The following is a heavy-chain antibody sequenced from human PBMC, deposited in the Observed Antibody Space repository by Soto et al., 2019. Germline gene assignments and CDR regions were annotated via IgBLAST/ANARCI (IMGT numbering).Heavy chain of an antibody. Sequence: PGGSLRLSCAGSGFTFTYWMHWVRQAPGKGLVWVSRINGDGSTINYADSVKGRFTISRDNAKNTLYLQMDNLRAEDTAVYYCARAGSYRVDYWGQGTLVTVSS. V-gene: IGHV3-74*01. CDR3: ARAGSYRVDY. D-gene: IGHD3-10*01. CDR1: GFTFTYW. J-gene: IGHJ4*02. CDR2: INGDGSTI.